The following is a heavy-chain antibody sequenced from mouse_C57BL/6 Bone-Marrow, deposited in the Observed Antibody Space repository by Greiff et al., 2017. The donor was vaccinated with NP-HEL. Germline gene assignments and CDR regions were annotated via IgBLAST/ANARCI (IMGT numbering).Heavy chain of an antibody. V-gene: IGHV5-4*01. CDR2: ISDGGSYT. CDR1: GFTFSSYA. D-gene: IGHD2-2*01. CDR3: AREGGTMVTTTFFDY. Sequence: EVMLVESGGGLVKPGGSLKLSCAASGFTFSSYAMSWVRQTPEKRLEWVATISDGGSYTYYPDNVKGRFTISRDNAKNNLYLQMSHLKSEDTAMYYCAREGGTMVTTTFFDYWGQGTTLTVSS. J-gene: IGHJ2*01.